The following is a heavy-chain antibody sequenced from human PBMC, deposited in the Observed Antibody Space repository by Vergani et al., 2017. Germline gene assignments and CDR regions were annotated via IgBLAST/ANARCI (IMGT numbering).Heavy chain of an antibody. D-gene: IGHD3-22*01. J-gene: IGHJ4*02. CDR3: ARDQRSTYYYDSSGYYTY. CDR1: GGTFSSYA. CDR2: INTNTGKP. Sequence: QVQLVQSGAEVKKPGSSVKVSCKASGGTFSSYAISWVRQAPGQGLEWMGWINTNTGKPTYAQGFTGRFVFSLDTSVSTAYLQISSLKAEDTAVYYCARDQRSTYYYDSSGYYTYWGQGTLVTVSS. V-gene: IGHV7-4-1*02.